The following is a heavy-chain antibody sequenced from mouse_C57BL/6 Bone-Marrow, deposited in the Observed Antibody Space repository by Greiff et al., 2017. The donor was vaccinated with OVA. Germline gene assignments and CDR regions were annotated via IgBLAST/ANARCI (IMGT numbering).Heavy chain of an antibody. Sequence: EVKLMESGGGLVKPGGSLKLSCAASGFTFSSYTMSWVRQTPEKRLEWVATISGGGGNTYYPDSVKGRFTMSRDNAKNTLYLQMCSLRSEDTTLYYCARVYYYYFDYWGQGTTLTVSS. CDR1: GFTFSSYT. V-gene: IGHV5-9*01. D-gene: IGHD1-1*01. J-gene: IGHJ2*01. CDR3: ARVYYYYFDY. CDR2: ISGGGGNT.